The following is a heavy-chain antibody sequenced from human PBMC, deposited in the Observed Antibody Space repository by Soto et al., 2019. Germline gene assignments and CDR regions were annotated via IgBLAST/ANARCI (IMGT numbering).Heavy chain of an antibody. CDR2: ISYDGSNK. CDR3: AKDKPTRVGHYYGMDV. V-gene: IGHV3-30*18. D-gene: IGHD1-1*01. Sequence: GWSLILSCAASGFTFSSYGMHWVRQAPGKGLEWVAVISYDGSNKYYADSVKGRFTISRDNSKNTLYLQMNSLRAEDTAVYYCAKDKPTRVGHYYGMDVWGQGTTVTVSS. CDR1: GFTFSSYG. J-gene: IGHJ6*02.